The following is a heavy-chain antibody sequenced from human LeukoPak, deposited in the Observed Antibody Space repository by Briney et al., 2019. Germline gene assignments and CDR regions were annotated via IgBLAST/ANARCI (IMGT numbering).Heavy chain of an antibody. CDR3: ARGVRYSSSWYYY. J-gene: IGHJ4*02. CDR2: ISYSGNT. CDR1: GGSVSSNNHY. Sequence: SQTLSLTCSVSGGSVSSNNHYWTWIRQPPGKGLEWIGYISYSGNTYYNPSLKSRIIISVDTSKNQFSLKLSSVTAADTAVYYCARGVRYSSSWYYYWGQGTLVTVSS. V-gene: IGHV4-30-4*01. D-gene: IGHD6-13*01.